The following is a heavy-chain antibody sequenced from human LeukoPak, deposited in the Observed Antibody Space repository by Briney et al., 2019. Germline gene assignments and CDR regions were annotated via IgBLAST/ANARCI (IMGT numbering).Heavy chain of an antibody. D-gene: IGHD5-18*01. CDR3: ARESRGYSYGRYYYYGMDV. CDR1: GFTFSSYG. V-gene: IGHV3-13*01. Sequence: GGSLRLSCAASGFTFSSYGMHWVRQATGKGLEWVSAIGTAGDTYYPGSVKGRFTISRENAKNSLYLQMNSLRAGDTAVYYCARESRGYSYGRYYYYGMDVWGQGTTVTVSS. CDR2: IGTAGDT. J-gene: IGHJ6*02.